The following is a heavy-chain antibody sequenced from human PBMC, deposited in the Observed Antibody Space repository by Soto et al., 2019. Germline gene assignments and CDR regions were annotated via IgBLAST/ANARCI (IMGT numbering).Heavy chain of an antibody. D-gene: IGHD4-17*01. CDR3: ARGDYGDYVMD. V-gene: IGHV3-33*01. Sequence: ESGGGVVQPGRSLRLSCAASGFTFSSYGMHWVRQAPGKGLEWVAVIWYDGSNKYYADSVKGRFTISRDNSKNTLYLQMNSLRAEDTAVYYCARGDYGDYVMDWGQGTLVTVSS. CDR2: IWYDGSNK. J-gene: IGHJ4*02. CDR1: GFTFSSYG.